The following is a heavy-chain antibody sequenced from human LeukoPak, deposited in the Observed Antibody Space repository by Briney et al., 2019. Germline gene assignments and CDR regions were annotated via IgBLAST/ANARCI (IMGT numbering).Heavy chain of an antibody. CDR2: INQGGSDK. CDR1: GFTLSGHW. CDR3: TRDRSRAEDD. V-gene: IGHV3-7*01. D-gene: IGHD1-14*01. J-gene: IGHJ4*02. Sequence: GGSLRLSCAASGFTLSGHWMSWVRQAPGKGLEWVANINQGGSDKYYVDSVKGRFTISRVNANNLLYLQMNSLRGEDTAVYYCTRDRSRAEDDWGQGTLVTVSS.